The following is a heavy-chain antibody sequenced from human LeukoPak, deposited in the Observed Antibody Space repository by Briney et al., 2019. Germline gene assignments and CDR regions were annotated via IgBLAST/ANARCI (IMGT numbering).Heavy chain of an antibody. D-gene: IGHD3-22*01. CDR1: GYSIRSSYH. Sequence: PSETLSLTCAVSGYSIRSSYHWGCIRQPPVKGLEGIGSIHHSDTNYSNPSLKSRITMSVDTSKNQFSLKLSSVTAADTAVYYCARAYYYDSSGYYSIFDYWGQGTLVTVSS. V-gene: IGHV4-38-2*01. CDR3: ARAYYYDSSGYYSIFDY. J-gene: IGHJ4*02. CDR2: IHHSDTN.